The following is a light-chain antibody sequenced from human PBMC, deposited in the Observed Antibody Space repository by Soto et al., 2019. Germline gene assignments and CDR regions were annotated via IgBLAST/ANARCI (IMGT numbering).Light chain of an antibody. J-gene: IGKJ1*01. CDR2: GAS. V-gene: IGKV3-15*01. CDR1: QIVGII. CDR3: QQYNCYSWT. Sequence: EIVMTHSPATLSVYPGDTATLSCRASQIVGIILAWYQQRAGQAPRLLVYGASTKATDMPGRFSGRGSGTEFTLTICSLQPDDFATYCCQQYNCYSWTFGQGTRVDIK.